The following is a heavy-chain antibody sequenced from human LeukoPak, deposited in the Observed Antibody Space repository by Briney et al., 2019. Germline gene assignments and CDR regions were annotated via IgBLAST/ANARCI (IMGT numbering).Heavy chain of an antibody. J-gene: IGHJ4*02. V-gene: IGHV1-18*01. CDR1: GYTITSYG. D-gene: IGHD3-22*01. Sequence: GASVKVSCKASGYTITSYGISWVRQAPGQGLEWMGWISAYNGNTNYAQKLQGRVTMTTDTSTSTAYMELRSLRSDDTAVYYCARSNYYYDSSGYYYFDYWGQGILVTVSS. CDR2: ISAYNGNT. CDR3: ARSNYYYDSSGYYYFDY.